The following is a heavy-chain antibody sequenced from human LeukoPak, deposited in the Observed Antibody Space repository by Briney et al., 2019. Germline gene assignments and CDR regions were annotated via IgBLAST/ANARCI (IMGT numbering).Heavy chain of an antibody. D-gene: IGHD3-22*01. J-gene: IGHJ4*02. V-gene: IGHV3-23*01. CDR1: GFTFSSYA. Sequence: GGSLRLSCAASGFTFSSYAMSWVRQAPGKGLEWVSAISGSGGSTYHADSVKGRFSISRDNSKNTLYLQMNSLRAEDTAVYYCAKELHYYDTSGYYYGGYYFDYWGQGTLVTVSS. CDR2: ISGSGGST. CDR3: AKELHYYDTSGYYYGGYYFDY.